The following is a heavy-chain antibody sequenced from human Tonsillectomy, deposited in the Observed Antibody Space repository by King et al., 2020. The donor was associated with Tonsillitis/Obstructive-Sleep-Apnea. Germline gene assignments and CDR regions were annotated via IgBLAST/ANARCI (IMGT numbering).Heavy chain of an antibody. J-gene: IGHJ6*04. CDR3: ARDGYDLSGHYYYCMDV. D-gene: IGHD5-12*01. V-gene: IGHV3-48*03. CDR1: GFSFSSYE. Sequence: VQLVESGGYLVQPGGSLRLSCVASGFSFSSYEMNWVRQAPGKGLEWVSHISTSGRTIYYADSVKGRFTISRDNAKNSMFLQMNSLRAEDTAVYYCARDGYDLSGHYYYCMDVWGKGTTVTVSS. CDR2: ISTSGRTI.